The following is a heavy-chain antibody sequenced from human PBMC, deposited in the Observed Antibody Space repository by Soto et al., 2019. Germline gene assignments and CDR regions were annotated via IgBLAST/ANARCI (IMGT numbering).Heavy chain of an antibody. CDR1: GFTFSSYG. CDR3: ASLQSGGSGYGDLVDY. D-gene: IGHD2-15*01. Sequence: QVQLVESGGGVVQPGRSLRLSCAASGFTFSSYGLHWVRQAPGKGLEWVAVIWYDGSNKYYADSVKGRFTISRDNSKNTLYLQMNSLRAEDTAVYYCASLQSGGSGYGDLVDYWGQGTLVTVSS. J-gene: IGHJ4*02. V-gene: IGHV3-33*01. CDR2: IWYDGSNK.